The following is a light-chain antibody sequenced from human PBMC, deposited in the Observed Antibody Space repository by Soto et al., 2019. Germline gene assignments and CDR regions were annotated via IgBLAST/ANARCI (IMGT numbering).Light chain of an antibody. CDR3: QQYNSWPLT. V-gene: IGKV3D-15*01. CDR2: GTF. J-gene: IGKJ4*01. Sequence: EIVMTQSPATLSVSPGERATLSCRASQSVGSALGWYQQKPGKPPRLVIYGTFTRPTGVPTRISGSGSGTEFTLTISSLQSEDFAVYYCQQYNSWPLTFGGGTKVDI. CDR1: QSVGSA.